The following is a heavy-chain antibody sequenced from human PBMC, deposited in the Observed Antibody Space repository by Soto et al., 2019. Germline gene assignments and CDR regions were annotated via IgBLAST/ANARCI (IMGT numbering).Heavy chain of an antibody. D-gene: IGHD6-19*01. V-gene: IGHV3-33*01. CDR3: ARGWGHSSGNFDY. CDR1: GFTFSSYG. CDR2: IWYAGSNK. J-gene: IGHJ4*02. Sequence: QVQLVESGGGVVQPGRSLRLSCAASGFTFSSYGIHWVRQAPGKGLEWVALIWYAGSNKYYAESVKGRFAISRDNSKNTLYLQMNSLRAEDTAVYYCARGWGHSSGNFDYWGQGTLVTVSS.